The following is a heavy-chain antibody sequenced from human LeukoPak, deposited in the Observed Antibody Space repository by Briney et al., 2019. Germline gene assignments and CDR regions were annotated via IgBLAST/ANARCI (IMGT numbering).Heavy chain of an antibody. Sequence: QPGGSLRLSCAASGFTFNNNAMHWVRQAPGKGLEWVAVILYDGSNNYYADSVKGRFTISRDNAKNTLYLQMNSLRAEDTAVYYCARGNTDSYYYGMDVWGQGTTVTVSS. J-gene: IGHJ6*02. D-gene: IGHD4-11*01. CDR3: ARGNTDSYYYGMDV. CDR2: ILYDGSNN. V-gene: IGHV3-30-3*01. CDR1: GFTFNNNA.